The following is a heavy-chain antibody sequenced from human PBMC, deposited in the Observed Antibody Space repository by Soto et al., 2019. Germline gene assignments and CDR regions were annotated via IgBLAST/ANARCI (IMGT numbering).Heavy chain of an antibody. CDR3: TAQYDFWSGRRE. CDR1: GFTFSNAW. D-gene: IGHD3-3*01. J-gene: IGHJ4*02. CDR2: IKSKTDGGTT. V-gene: IGHV3-15*07. Sequence: EVQLVESGGGLVKPGGSLRLSCAASGFTFSNAWMNWVRQAPGKGLEWVGRIKSKTDGGTTDYAAPVKGRFTISRDDSKNTLYLQMNSLKTEDTAVYYCTAQYDFWSGRREWGQGTLVTVSS.